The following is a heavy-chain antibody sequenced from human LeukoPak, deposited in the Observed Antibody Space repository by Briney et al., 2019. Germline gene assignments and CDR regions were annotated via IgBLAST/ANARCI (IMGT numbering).Heavy chain of an antibody. V-gene: IGHV3-7*01. CDR2: IKEDGSEK. CDR1: GFTFSNYW. Sequence: GGSLRLSCAASGFTFSNYWMSWVRQAPGKRLEWVANIKEDGSEKYYVDSVKGRFTISRDNAKNSLYLQMNSLRAEDTAVYYRARRGRYHDYWGQGTLVTVSS. CDR3: ARRGRYHDY. D-gene: IGHD3-16*02. J-gene: IGHJ4*02.